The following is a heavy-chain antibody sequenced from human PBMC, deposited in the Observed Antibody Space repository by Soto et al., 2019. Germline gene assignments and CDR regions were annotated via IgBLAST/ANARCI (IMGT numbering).Heavy chain of an antibody. CDR3: ARHRAVAGLDY. J-gene: IGHJ4*02. CDR1: GDSVNSDNYY. D-gene: IGHD6-19*01. Sequence: QVQLQESGPGLVKPSETLSLTCDVFGDSVNSDNYYWTWIRQPPGKDLEWIGNIYFSGSTYYNPSLNSRVTLSIDTSKNHSSLKLTSVTAADTAMYYCARHRAVAGLDYWGQGTLVTVSS. V-gene: IGHV4-30-4*01. CDR2: IYFSGST.